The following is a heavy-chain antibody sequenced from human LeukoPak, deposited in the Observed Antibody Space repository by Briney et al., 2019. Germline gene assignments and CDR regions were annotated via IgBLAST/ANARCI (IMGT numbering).Heavy chain of an antibody. CDR1: GGSFSGYY. CDR3: ARHVRKRGIAVAGTPGWFDP. D-gene: IGHD6-19*01. CDR2: INHSGST. V-gene: IGHV4-34*01. Sequence: SETLSLTCAVYGGSFSGYYWSWIRQPPGKGLEWIGEINHSGSTKYNPSLKRRVTISVDTSKNQFSLKLSSVTAADTAVYYCARHVRKRGIAVAGTPGWFDPWGEGALVTVSS. J-gene: IGHJ5*02.